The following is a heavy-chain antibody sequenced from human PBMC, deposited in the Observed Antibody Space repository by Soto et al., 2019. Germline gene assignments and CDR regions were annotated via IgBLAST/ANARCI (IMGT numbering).Heavy chain of an antibody. Sequence: QVQLVQSGAEVKKPGSSVKVSCKASGGTFSSYAISWVRQAPGQGLEWMGGIIPIFGTANYAQKFQGRVTITVDESTSTAYMELSSLRSEDTAVYYCARDASGYYYTWFDPWGQGTLVTVSS. CDR1: GGTFSSYA. CDR3: ARDASGYYYTWFDP. D-gene: IGHD3-22*01. CDR2: IIPIFGTA. J-gene: IGHJ5*02. V-gene: IGHV1-69*01.